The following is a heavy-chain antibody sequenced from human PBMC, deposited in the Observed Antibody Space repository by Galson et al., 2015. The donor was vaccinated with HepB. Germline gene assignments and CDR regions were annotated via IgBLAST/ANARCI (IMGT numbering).Heavy chain of an antibody. V-gene: IGHV3-74*01. CDR1: GFTFSSYW. D-gene: IGHD5-18*01. CDR3: ARDDGYSYGPDY. J-gene: IGHJ4*02. CDR2: INSDGSST. Sequence: SLRLSCAASGFTFSSYWMHWVRQAPGKGLVWVSRINSDGSSTSYADSVKGRFTISRDNAKNTLYLQMNSLRAEDTAVYYCARDDGYSYGPDYWGQGTLVTVSS.